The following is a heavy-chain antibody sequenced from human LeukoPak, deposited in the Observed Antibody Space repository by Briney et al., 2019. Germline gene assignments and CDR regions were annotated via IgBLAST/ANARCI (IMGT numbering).Heavy chain of an antibody. CDR3: ARGDSSGWYWFDP. V-gene: IGHV4-34*01. Sequence: SDTLSLICAVYGGLFSGYYWSWLRQSPGKGLEWLGEINHSGSTNYIPSLKSRVTISVDTSKNQFSLKLSSVTAADTAVYYCARGDSSGWYWFDPWGQGTLVTASS. CDR2: INHSGST. D-gene: IGHD6-19*01. CDR1: GGLFSGYY. J-gene: IGHJ5*02.